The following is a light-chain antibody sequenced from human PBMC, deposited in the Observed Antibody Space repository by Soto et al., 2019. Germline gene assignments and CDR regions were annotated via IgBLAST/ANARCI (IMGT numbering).Light chain of an antibody. J-gene: IGKJ1*01. V-gene: IGKV3-20*01. CDR3: QQYGSSPWT. CDR2: GAS. CDR1: QSVSSSY. Sequence: EIVLTQSPGTLSLSPGERATLSCRASQSVSSSYLAWYQQKPGQAPRLLIYGASSRATGIPDRFSGSGSGTDFTLPISRLESEDFAVYYFQQYGSSPWTFGQGTKVEIK.